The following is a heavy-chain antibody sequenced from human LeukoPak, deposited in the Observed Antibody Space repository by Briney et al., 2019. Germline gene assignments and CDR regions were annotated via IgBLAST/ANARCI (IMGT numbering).Heavy chain of an antibody. D-gene: IGHD2-15*01. CDR2: ISSSSSYI. J-gene: IGHJ6*02. CDR3: ARDGIVVVVAATDNYYYYGMDV. CDR1: GFTFSSYS. Sequence: GGSLRLSCAASGFTFSSYSMNWVRQAPGKGLEWVSSISSSSSYIYYADSVKGRFTISRDNAKSSLYLQMNSLRAEDTAVYYCARDGIVVVVAATDNYYYYGMDVWGQGTTVTVSS. V-gene: IGHV3-21*01.